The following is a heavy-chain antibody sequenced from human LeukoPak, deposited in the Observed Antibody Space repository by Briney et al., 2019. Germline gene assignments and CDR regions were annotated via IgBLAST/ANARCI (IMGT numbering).Heavy chain of an antibody. CDR2: IGIRGDT. J-gene: IGHJ4*02. Sequence: PGGSLRLSCAASGFTFIDYDMHWVRQVIGKGLEWVSAIGIRGDTHYSGSVKGRFTISRENAESSLYLQMNSLRPEDTAVYYCARGGIQVSGIDEFDYWGQGTLVTVSS. V-gene: IGHV3-13*01. CDR1: GFTFIDYD. CDR3: ARGGIQVSGIDEFDY. D-gene: IGHD6-19*01.